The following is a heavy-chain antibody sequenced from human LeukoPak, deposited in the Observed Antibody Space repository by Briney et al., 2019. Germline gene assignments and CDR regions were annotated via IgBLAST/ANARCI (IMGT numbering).Heavy chain of an antibody. D-gene: IGHD2-15*01. Sequence: GGSLRLSCAASGFTFSSYAMHWVRQAPGKGLEWVAVISYDGSNKYYADSVKGRFTISRDNAKNSLYLQMNSLRAEVTAVYYCARDMVAATRRGGYFQHWGQGTLVTVSS. CDR3: ARDMVAATRRGGYFQH. CDR1: GFTFSSYA. J-gene: IGHJ1*01. CDR2: ISYDGSNK. V-gene: IGHV3-30*04.